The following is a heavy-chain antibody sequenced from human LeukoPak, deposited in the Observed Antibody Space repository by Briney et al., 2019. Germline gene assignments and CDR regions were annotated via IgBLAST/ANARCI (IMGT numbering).Heavy chain of an antibody. D-gene: IGHD3-22*01. CDR2: IKQDGSEK. CDR1: GFTFSSYW. J-gene: IGHJ4*02. CDR3: ARGYYYDSSGVFDY. Sequence: GGSLRLSCAASGFTFSSYWMSWVRQAPGKGPEWVANIKQDGSEKYYVDSVKGRFTISRDNAKNSLYLQMNSLRAEDTAVYYCARGYYYDSSGVFDYWGQGTLVTVSS. V-gene: IGHV3-7*01.